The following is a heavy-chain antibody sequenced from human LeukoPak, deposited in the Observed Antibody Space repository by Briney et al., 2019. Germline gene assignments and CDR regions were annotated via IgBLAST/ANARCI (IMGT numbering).Heavy chain of an antibody. V-gene: IGHV3-30*04. CDR2: ISYDGSNK. Sequence: ARSLSLSCAASGFTFSSYAIDWVRQAPGKGLEWVGVISYDGSNKYYADSVKGRFTISRDNSKNTLYLQMNSLRAEDTAVYYCATTLYDQLKRGAFDIWGQGTMVTVSS. D-gene: IGHD1-1*01. CDR3: ATTLYDQLKRGAFDI. J-gene: IGHJ3*02. CDR1: GFTFSSYA.